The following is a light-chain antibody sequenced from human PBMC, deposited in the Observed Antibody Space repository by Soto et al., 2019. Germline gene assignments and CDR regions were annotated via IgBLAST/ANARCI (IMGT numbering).Light chain of an antibody. Sequence: EIVLTQSPGTLSLSPGERATLSCRASQRLSSSVLAWYQQRPGQAPRLLIYGASSRATGIPDRFSGAGSGTDFTLTISRLEPEDFAVYFCQQYGSSPLTFGGGTKVEIK. V-gene: IGKV3-20*01. J-gene: IGKJ4*01. CDR1: QRLSSSV. CDR2: GAS. CDR3: QQYGSSPLT.